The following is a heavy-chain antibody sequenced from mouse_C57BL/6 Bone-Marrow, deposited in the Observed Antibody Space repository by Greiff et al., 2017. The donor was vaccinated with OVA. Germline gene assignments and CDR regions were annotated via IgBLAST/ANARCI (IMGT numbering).Heavy chain of an antibody. J-gene: IGHJ2*01. D-gene: IGHD2-5*01. CDR3: TYYSNYFSYVDD. CDR2: IRLKSDNYAT. Sequence: EVKLQESGGGLVQPGGSMKLSCVASGFTFSNYWMNWVRQSPEKGLEWVAQIRLKSDNYATHYAESVKGRFTISRDDSKRSVYLQMNNLRAEDTRIYYCTYYSNYFSYVDDWCQGTTLPVSS. V-gene: IGHV6-3*01. CDR1: GFTFSNYW.